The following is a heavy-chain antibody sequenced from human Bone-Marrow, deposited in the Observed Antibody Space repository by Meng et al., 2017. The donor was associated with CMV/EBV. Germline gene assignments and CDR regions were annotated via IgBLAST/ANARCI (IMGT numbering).Heavy chain of an antibody. V-gene: IGHV4-59*01. D-gene: IGHD2/OR15-2a*01. Sequence: SETLSLTCSVSGASIRNYYWTWIRQSPGKGLEWIGYIYYSGSANYNSSLESRVTISLDTSKNQVSLKLKSVTAADTATYFCARKDTLRDYYAKDVWGQRTTTTASS. CDR3: ARKDTLRDYYAKDV. J-gene: IGHJ6*02. CDR1: GASIRNYY. CDR2: IYYSGSA.